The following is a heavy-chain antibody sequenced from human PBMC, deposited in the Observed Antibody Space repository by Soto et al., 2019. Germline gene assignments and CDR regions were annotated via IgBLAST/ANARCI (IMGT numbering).Heavy chain of an antibody. CDR3: ARGGGFSPYYYNLDV. CDR1: GYTLNTYY. J-gene: IGHJ6*02. CDR2: INPRGGST. Sequence: QVQLVQSGAEVQKPGASVKASCKASGYTLNTYYMHWVRQAPGQGPEWMGIINPRGGSTTYAQNLQDRVTMTRDTSSMTGYMELSSLRSEDTAVYYCARGGGFSPYYYNLDVWGQGTTVTVSS. V-gene: IGHV1-46*02. D-gene: IGHD2-15*01.